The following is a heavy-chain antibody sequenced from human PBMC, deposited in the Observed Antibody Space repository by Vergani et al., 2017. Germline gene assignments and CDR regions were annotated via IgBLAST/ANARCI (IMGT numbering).Heavy chain of an antibody. V-gene: IGHV4-38-2*01. Sequence: QVQLQESGPGLVKPSETLSLTCAVSGYSISSGYYWGWIRQPPGKGLEWIGSIYHSGSTYYNPSLKSRVTISVDTSKNQFSLKLSSVTAADTAVYYCARNPYCGGACYSNAFDIWGQGTTVTVSS. CDR2: IYHSGST. J-gene: IGHJ3*02. CDR3: ARNPYCGGACYSNAFDI. D-gene: IGHD2-21*02. CDR1: GYSISSGYY.